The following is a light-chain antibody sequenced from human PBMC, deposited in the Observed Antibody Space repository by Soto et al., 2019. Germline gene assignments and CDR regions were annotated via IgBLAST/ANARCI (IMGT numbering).Light chain of an antibody. V-gene: IGLV2-8*01. CDR1: SSDVGGYNY. J-gene: IGLJ2*01. Sequence: QSALTQPPSASGSPGQSVTISCTGTSSDVGGYNYVSWYQPHPGKAPKLMIYEVSKRPSGVPDRFSGSKSGNTASLTVSGLQADDEADYYCSSYAGSNNLGVFGGGTKLTDL. CDR2: EVS. CDR3: SSYAGSNNLGV.